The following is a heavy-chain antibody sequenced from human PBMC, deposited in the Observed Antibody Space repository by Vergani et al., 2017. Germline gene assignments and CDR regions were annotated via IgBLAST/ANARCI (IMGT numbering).Heavy chain of an antibody. Sequence: QVQLVQSGAEVKKPGASVKVFCKASGYTFTSYAMHWVRQAPGQRLEWMGWINAGNGNTKYSQKFQGRVTITRDTSASTAYMELSSLRSEDTAVYYCAREGGGYSFHFDYWGQGSLVTVSS. CDR2: INAGNGNT. CDR3: AREGGGYSFHFDY. J-gene: IGHJ4*02. CDR1: GYTFTSYA. D-gene: IGHD5-18*01. V-gene: IGHV1-3*01.